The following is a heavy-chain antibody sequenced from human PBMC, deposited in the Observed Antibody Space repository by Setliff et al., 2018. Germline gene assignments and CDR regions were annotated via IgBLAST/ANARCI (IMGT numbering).Heavy chain of an antibody. CDR2: IYYSGST. J-gene: IGHJ6*03. V-gene: IGHV4-59*11. D-gene: IGHD2-2*01. Sequence: SETLSLTCTVSGGSISSHYWSWIRQPPGKGLEWIGYIYYSGSTNYNPSLKSRVTISVDTSKNQFSLKMSSVTAADTAVYYCARAGEGPAALHYYYYMDVWGKGTTVTVSS. CDR3: ARAGEGPAALHYYYYMDV. CDR1: GGSISSHY.